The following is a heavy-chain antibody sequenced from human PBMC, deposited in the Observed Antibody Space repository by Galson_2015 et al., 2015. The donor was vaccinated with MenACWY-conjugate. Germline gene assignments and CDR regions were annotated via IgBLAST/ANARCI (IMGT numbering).Heavy chain of an antibody. Sequence: QSGAEVKKPGESLKISCKASGYNFITYWIGWVRQVPGKCLEWVGLISPIDSKTRYSPAFEGRVTISADNSITTAYLQWNSLQASDTAMYYCARHPPGGRGMDVWGQGTTVTVSS. V-gene: IGHV5-51*01. J-gene: IGHJ6*02. D-gene: IGHD1-26*01. CDR1: GYNFITYW. CDR2: ISPIDSKT. CDR3: ARHPPGGRGMDV.